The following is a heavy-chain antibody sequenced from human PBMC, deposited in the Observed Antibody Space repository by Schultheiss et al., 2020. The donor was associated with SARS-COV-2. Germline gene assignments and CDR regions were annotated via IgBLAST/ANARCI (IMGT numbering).Heavy chain of an antibody. V-gene: IGHV3-11*04. CDR3: ARGNDILTGGGMDV. CDR1: GFSFSDYF. D-gene: IGHD3-9*01. CDR2: ISYDGNTI. Sequence: GGSLRLSCSASGFSFSDYFMSWIRQAPGKGLECVSYISYDGNTIYYADSVKGRFTISRDNAKKSLYLQMNSLRADDTAVYYCARGNDILTGGGMDVWGQGTTVTVSS. J-gene: IGHJ6*02.